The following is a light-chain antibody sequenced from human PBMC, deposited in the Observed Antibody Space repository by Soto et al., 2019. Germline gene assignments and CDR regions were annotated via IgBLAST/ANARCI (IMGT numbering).Light chain of an antibody. CDR1: QSVGSN. CDR2: SSS. V-gene: IGKV3-15*01. J-gene: IGKJ2*01. Sequence: EIVMTQSPVTLSVSPGERATLSCMASQSVGSNLAGYQQKPGQAPRLLVYSSSTRATDVPARFTGSGSGTEFTLTVSSLQSEDVAVYFCQHYTQWPRFTFGQGTRLEIK. CDR3: QHYTQWPRFT.